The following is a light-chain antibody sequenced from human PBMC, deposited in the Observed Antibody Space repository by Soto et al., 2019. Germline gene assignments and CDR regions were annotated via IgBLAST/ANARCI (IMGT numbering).Light chain of an antibody. CDR2: DAS. CDR1: QSVSRY. CDR3: HQRGNWPPIT. Sequence: ETVLTQSPATLSLSPGERPTLSCRARQSVSRYLAWYQQKPGQAPRLLIYDASNRATGIPARFSGSGSGTDFTLTISSLEPEDFAVYYCHQRGNWPPITFGQGTRLDIK. V-gene: IGKV3-11*01. J-gene: IGKJ5*01.